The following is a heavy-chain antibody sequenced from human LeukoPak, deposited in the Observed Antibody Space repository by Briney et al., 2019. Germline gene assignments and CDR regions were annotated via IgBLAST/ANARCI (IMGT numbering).Heavy chain of an antibody. CDR1: GGSFSGYY. J-gene: IGHJ4*02. V-gene: IGHV4-34*01. CDR2: INHSGST. CDR3: ARARYCSGGSCRVDY. D-gene: IGHD2-15*01. Sequence: PSETLSLTCAVYGGSFSGYYWSWIRQPPGKGLEWIGEINHSGSTNYNPSLKSRVTISVDTSKNQFSLKLSSVTAADTAVYYCARARYCSGGSCRVDYWGQGTLVTVSS.